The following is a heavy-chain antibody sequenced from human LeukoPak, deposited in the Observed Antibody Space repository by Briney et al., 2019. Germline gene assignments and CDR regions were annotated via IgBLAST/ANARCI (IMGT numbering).Heavy chain of an antibody. J-gene: IGHJ4*02. CDR3: VKDEWSSRSYYFDY. CDR2: ISSSSSYI. Sequence: GGSLRLSCAASGFTFSTYSMNWVRHALGKGLGRVSFISSSSSYIYYADSVKGRFTISRDNAKNSQYMQMNSLRAEDTAVYYCVKDEWSSRSYYFDYWGQGTLVTVSS. CDR1: GFTFSTYS. V-gene: IGHV3-21*01. D-gene: IGHD1-26*01.